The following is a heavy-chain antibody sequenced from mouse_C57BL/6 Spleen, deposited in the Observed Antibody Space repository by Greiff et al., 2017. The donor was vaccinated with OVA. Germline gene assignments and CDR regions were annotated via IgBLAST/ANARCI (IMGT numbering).Heavy chain of an antibody. CDR1: GYTFTSYW. CDR3: ARWPYSNPGVYFDY. CDR2: IDPSDSYT. D-gene: IGHD2-5*01. V-gene: IGHV1-69*01. J-gene: IGHJ2*01. Sequence: QVQLQQPGAELVMPGASVKLSCKASGYTFTSYWMHWVKQRPGQGLEWIGEIDPSDSYTNYNQKFKGKSTLTVDKSSSTAYMQLSSLTSEDSAVYYCARWPYSNPGVYFDYWGQGTTLTVSS.